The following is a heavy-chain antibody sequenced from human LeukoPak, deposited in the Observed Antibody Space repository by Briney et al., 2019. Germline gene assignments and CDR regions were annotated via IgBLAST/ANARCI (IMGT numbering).Heavy chain of an antibody. CDR2: ISYDGSNK. J-gene: IGHJ4*02. Sequence: PGGSLRLSCAASGFTFSNYGMHWVRQAPGKGLEWVAIISYDGSNKFYADSVKGRFTISRDNSKNTLYLQMNSLRTEDTAVYYCARGDYLDYWGQGTLVTVSS. V-gene: IGHV3-30*03. CDR1: GFTFSNYG. CDR3: ARGDYLDY.